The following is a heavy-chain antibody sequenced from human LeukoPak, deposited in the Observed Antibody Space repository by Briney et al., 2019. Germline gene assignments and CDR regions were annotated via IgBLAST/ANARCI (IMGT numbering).Heavy chain of an antibody. Sequence: ASVKVSCKASGYTFTSYAMNWVRQAPGQGLEWMGWINAYNGNTNYAQKLQGRVTMTTDTSTSTAYMELRSLRSDDTAVYYCARNGMIAPGWFDPWGQGTLVTVSS. D-gene: IGHD3-22*01. V-gene: IGHV1-18*01. CDR1: GYTFTSYA. CDR3: ARNGMIAPGWFDP. J-gene: IGHJ5*02. CDR2: INAYNGNT.